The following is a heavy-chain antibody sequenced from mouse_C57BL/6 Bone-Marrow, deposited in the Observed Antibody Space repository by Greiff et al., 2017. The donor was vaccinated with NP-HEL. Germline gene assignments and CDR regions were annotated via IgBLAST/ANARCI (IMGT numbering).Heavy chain of an antibody. CDR3: ARGGLGPFDY. V-gene: IGHV5-16*01. J-gene: IGHJ2*01. Sequence: EVQLQESEGGLVQPGSSMKLSCTASGFTFSDYYMAWVRQVPEKGLEWVANINYDGSSTYYLDSLKSRFIISRDNAKNILYLQMSSLKSEDTATYYCARGGLGPFDYWGQVTTLTVSS. CDR2: INYDGSST. D-gene: IGHD4-1*01. CDR1: GFTFSDYY.